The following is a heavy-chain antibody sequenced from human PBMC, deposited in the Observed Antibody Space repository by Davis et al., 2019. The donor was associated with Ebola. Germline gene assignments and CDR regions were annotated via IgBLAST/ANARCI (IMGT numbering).Heavy chain of an antibody. CDR1: GFTFSSYA. CDR3: AKLPRPSVPDYFDY. D-gene: IGHD6-25*01. J-gene: IGHJ4*02. Sequence: PGGSLRLSCAASGFTFSSYAMSWVRQAPGKGLEWVSGISGSGGSTYYADSVKGRFTISRDNSKNTMYVQMNSLRAEDTAVYYCAKLPRPSVPDYFDYWGQGTLVTVSS. V-gene: IGHV3-23*01. CDR2: ISGSGGST.